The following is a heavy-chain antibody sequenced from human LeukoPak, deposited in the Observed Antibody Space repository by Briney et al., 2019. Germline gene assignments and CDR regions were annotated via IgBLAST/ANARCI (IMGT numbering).Heavy chain of an antibody. D-gene: IGHD3-9*01. CDR2: ISAYNGNT. V-gene: IGHV1-18*04. J-gene: IGHJ4*02. Sequence: ASVKVSCKASGYTFTSYGISWVRQAPGRGLEWMGWISAYNGNTNYAQKLQGRVTMTTDTSTSTAYMELRSLRSDDTAVYYCAREPDILTGDPRDYWGQGTLVTVSS. CDR3: AREPDILTGDPRDY. CDR1: GYTFTSYG.